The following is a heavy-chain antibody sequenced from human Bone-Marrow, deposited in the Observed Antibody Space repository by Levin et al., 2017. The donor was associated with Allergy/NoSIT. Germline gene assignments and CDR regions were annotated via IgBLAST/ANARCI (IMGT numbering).Heavy chain of an antibody. J-gene: IGHJ4*02. D-gene: IGHD4-17*01. CDR1: GFTFRNYW. Sequence: GASVKVSCAASGFTFRNYWMSWVRQAPGKGLEWVAKIKEDGSESYYVDSVKGRFTLSRDNAKNSLYLQMNSLRAEDTAMYYCVGEEYGDYRNPLFVYWGQGTLVTVSS. V-gene: IGHV3-7*03. CDR2: IKEDGSES. CDR3: VGEEYGDYRNPLFVY.